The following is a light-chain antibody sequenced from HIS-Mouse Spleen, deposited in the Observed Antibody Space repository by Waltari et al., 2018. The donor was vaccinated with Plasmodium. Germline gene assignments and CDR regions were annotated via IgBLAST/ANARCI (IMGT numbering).Light chain of an antibody. CDR1: QGISSY. CDR3: QQYYSYPFT. Sequence: AIRMTQSPSSFSASTGDRVTITCRAIQGISSYLAWYQQKPGTAPKLLIYDASTLQSGVPSRFSGSGSGTDFTLTISCLQSEDFATYYCQQYYSYPFTFGPGTKVDIK. V-gene: IGKV1-8*01. CDR2: DAS. J-gene: IGKJ3*01.